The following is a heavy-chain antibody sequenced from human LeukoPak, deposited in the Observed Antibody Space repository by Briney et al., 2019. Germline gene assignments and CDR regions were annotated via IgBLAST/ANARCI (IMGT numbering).Heavy chain of an antibody. Sequence: GGSLRLSCAASGFTFSGSAMHWVRQASGKGLEWVGRIRSKANSYATAYAASVKGRFTISRDNSKNSLYLQMNSLRTEDTALYYCAKDHDFWSGYLGYWGQGTLVTVSS. J-gene: IGHJ4*02. D-gene: IGHD3-3*01. CDR2: IRSKANSYAT. CDR3: AKDHDFWSGYLGY. CDR1: GFTFSGSA. V-gene: IGHV3-73*01.